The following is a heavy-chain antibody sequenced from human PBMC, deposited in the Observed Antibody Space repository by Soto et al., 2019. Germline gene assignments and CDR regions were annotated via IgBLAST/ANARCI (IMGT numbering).Heavy chain of an antibody. CDR3: VKGGTTIRSGMDV. V-gene: IGHV3-64D*06. Sequence: EVQLVESGGGLVQPGGSLRLSCSASGFTFSSYAMHWVRQAPGKGLEYVSAISSNGGSTYYADSVKGRFTISRDNSKNTLYLQMSSLRAEDTAVYYCVKGGTTIRSGMDVWGQGTTVTVSS. CDR1: GFTFSSYA. CDR2: ISSNGGST. D-gene: IGHD1-7*01. J-gene: IGHJ6*02.